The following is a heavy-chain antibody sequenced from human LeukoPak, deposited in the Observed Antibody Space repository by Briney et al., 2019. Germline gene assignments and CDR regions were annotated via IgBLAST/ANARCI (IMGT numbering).Heavy chain of an antibody. CDR1: GYNFTNYW. CDR2: IYPGDSDT. V-gene: IGHV5-51*01. Sequence: GESLKISCKGSGYNFTNYWIGWVRQMSGKGLEWMGVIYPGDSDTTYSPSFQGQVTISVDKSISTAYLQWSGLKASDTAMYYCATQGDQSRTNYYYYMDVWGKGTTVTVSS. CDR3: ATQGDQSRTNYYYYMDV. J-gene: IGHJ6*03. D-gene: IGHD3-10*01.